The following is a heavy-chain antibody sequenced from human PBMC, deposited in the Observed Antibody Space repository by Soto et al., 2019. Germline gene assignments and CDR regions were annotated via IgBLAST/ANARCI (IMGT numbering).Heavy chain of an antibody. V-gene: IGHV2-5*01. CDR3: ARGYYYGSGSFYSVWFDP. CDR1: GFSLSTSGVG. Sequence: QITLKESGPTLVKPTQTLTLTCTFSGFSLSTSGVGVGWIRQPPGKALEWLALIYWNDDERYSPSLQSRLTITKDASKNQVFLTMTNMGPVDTATYYCARGYYYGSGSFYSVWFDPWGQGTLVTVSS. J-gene: IGHJ5*02. CDR2: IYWNDDE. D-gene: IGHD3-10*01.